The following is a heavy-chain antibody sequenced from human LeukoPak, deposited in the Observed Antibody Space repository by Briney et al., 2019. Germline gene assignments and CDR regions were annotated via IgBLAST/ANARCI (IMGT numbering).Heavy chain of an antibody. Sequence: GGSLGLSCAASGLTFTNYWMHWVRQAPGKGLLWVSTINNDGSRTFYADSVKGRFTTSRDNAKNTVYLQMNSLRDDDTAVYYCATVFDYWGQGTLVTVSS. CDR2: INNDGSRT. J-gene: IGHJ4*02. CDR3: ATVFDY. V-gene: IGHV3-74*01. CDR1: GLTFTNYW.